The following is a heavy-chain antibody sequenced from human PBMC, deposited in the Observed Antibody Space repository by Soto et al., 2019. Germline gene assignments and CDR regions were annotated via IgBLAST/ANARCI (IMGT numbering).Heavy chain of an antibody. CDR1: GFTFSSYS. Sequence: EVQLVESGGGLVKPGGSLRLSCAASGFTFSSYSMNWVRQAPGKGLEWVSSISSSSSYIYYADSVKGRFTISRDNAKNSLYLQMNSLRAEDTAVYYCARAPHSLDRYGAKSHFDYWGQGTLVTVSS. V-gene: IGHV3-21*01. D-gene: IGHD4-17*01. J-gene: IGHJ4*02. CDR2: ISSSSSYI. CDR3: ARAPHSLDRYGAKSHFDY.